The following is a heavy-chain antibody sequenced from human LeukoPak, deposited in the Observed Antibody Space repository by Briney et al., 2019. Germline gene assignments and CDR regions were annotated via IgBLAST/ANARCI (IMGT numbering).Heavy chain of an antibody. D-gene: IGHD1-14*01. V-gene: IGHV1-18*01. CDR3: ARGGWTTGMDY. J-gene: IGHJ4*02. CDR1: GYSFTSHG. Sequence: ASVKVSCTTSGYSFTSHGISWVRQAPGQGLEWMGWISGYNGNTNYAQKFQGRVTMTTDASTRTAHMEVRGLRSDDTAVYYCARGGWTTGMDYWGQGTLVTVSS. CDR2: ISGYNGNT.